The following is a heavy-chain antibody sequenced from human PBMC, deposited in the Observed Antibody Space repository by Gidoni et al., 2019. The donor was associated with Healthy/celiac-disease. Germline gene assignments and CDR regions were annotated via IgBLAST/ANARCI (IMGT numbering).Heavy chain of an antibody. CDR1: GGSISSGDYY. CDR3: ASLGYCSGGSCYTANDY. V-gene: IGHV4-30-4*08. CDR2: IYYSGST. J-gene: IGHJ4*02. Sequence: QVQLQESGPGLVKPSQTLSLTCTVSGGSISSGDYYWSWIRQPPGKGLEWIGYIYYSGSTYYNPSLKSRVTISVDTSKNQFSLKLSSVTAADTAVYYCASLGYCSGGSCYTANDYWGQGTLITVSS. D-gene: IGHD2-15*01.